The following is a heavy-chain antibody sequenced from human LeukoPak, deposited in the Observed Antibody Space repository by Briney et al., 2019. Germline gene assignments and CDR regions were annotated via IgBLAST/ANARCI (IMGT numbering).Heavy chain of an antibody. CDR3: ARDYASGTYYNGRFDY. Sequence: GASVKVSCKASGYTFTGFYIHWVRQAPGQGLEWMGWINPNSGGTNYAQKFQARVTMTRDTSISTAYMELSRLTSDDTAVYYCARDYASGTYYNGRFDYWGQGTLVTVSS. CDR2: INPNSGGT. CDR1: GYTFTGFY. J-gene: IGHJ4*02. V-gene: IGHV1-2*02. D-gene: IGHD3-10*01.